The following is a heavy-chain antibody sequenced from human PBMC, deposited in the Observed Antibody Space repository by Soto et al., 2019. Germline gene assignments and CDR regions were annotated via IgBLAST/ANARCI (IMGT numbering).Heavy chain of an antibody. J-gene: IGHJ6*02. V-gene: IGHV1-18*01. CDR3: ACNDYGDPPRSYAGMGV. CDR1: GYTFTSYG. Sequence: QVQLVQSGAKVKKPGASVKVSCKASGYTFTSYGISWVRQAPGQGLEWMGWISAYNGNTNYAQKLQGRVTMTTDTATRTASKELRSLRSDDTAVYYCACNDYGDPPRSYAGMGVWGQGTTVTVSS. D-gene: IGHD4-17*01. CDR2: ISAYNGNT.